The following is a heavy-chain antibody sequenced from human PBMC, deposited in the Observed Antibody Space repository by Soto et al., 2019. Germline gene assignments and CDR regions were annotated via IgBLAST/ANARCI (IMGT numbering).Heavy chain of an antibody. CDR1: GGSISSYY. J-gene: IGHJ4*02. CDR2: IYYSGST. V-gene: IGHV4-59*01. D-gene: IGHD3-3*01. Sequence: SETLSLTCTVSGGSISSYYWSWIRQPPGKGLEWIGYIYYSGSTNYNPSLKSRVTISVDTSKNQFSLKLSSVTAADTAVYYCAREITIFGVVRTRTPDYWGQGTLVTVSS. CDR3: AREITIFGVVRTRTPDY.